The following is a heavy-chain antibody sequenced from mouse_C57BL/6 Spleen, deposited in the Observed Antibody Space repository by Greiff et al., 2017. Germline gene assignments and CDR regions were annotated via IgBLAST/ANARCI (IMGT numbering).Heavy chain of an antibody. V-gene: IGHV1-20*01. CDR2: INPYNGDT. J-gene: IGHJ4*01. Sequence: EVKLMESGPELVKPGDSVKISCKASGYSFTGYFMNWVMQSHGKSLEWIGRINPYNGDTFYNQKFKGKATLTVDKSSSTAHMELRSLTSEDSAVYYCARDDYDEGYAMDYWGQGTSVTVSS. CDR1: GYSFTGYF. CDR3: ARDDYDEGYAMDY. D-gene: IGHD2-4*01.